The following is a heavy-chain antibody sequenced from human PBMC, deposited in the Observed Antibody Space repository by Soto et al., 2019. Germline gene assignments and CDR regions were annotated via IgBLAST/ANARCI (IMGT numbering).Heavy chain of an antibody. CDR3: ARAASDNWFPYGMDV. Sequence: EVQLVESGGGLVQPGGSLRLSCAASGFTFSSYWMSWVRQAPGKGLEWVANIKQDGREKYYVDSVKGRFTISRDNAKNSLYLQMNSLRAEDTAVYYCARAASDNWFPYGMDVWGQGTTVTDSS. CDR1: GFTFSSYW. J-gene: IGHJ6*02. D-gene: IGHD1-1*01. CDR2: IKQDGREK. V-gene: IGHV3-7*05.